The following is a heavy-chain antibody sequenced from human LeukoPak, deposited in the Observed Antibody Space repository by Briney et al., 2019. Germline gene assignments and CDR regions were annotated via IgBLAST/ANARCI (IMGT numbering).Heavy chain of an antibody. V-gene: IGHV3-21*01. CDR1: GFTFSSYS. CDR2: ISSSSSYI. Sequence: GGSLRLSCAASGFTFSSYSMNWVRQAPGKGLEWVSSISSSSSYIYYAGSVKGRFTISRDNAKNSLYLQMNSLRAEDTAVYYCASSNDRYSSGWYPGDYWGQGTLVTVSS. CDR3: ASSNDRYSSGWYPGDY. J-gene: IGHJ4*02. D-gene: IGHD6-19*01.